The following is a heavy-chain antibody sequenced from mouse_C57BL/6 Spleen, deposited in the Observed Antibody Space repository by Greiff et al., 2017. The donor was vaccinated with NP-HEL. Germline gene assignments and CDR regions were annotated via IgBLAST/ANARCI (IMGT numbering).Heavy chain of an antibody. D-gene: IGHD2-5*01. V-gene: IGHV1-18*01. Sequence: EVQLQQSGPELVKPGASVKIPCKASGYTFTDYNMDWVKQSHGKSLEWIGDINPNNGGTIYNQKFKGKATLTVDKSSSTAYMELRSLTSEDTAVYYCASQTYSNYVRYCDVWGTGTTVTVSS. CDR3: ASQTYSNYVRYCDV. CDR1: GYTFTDYN. CDR2: INPNNGGT. J-gene: IGHJ1*03.